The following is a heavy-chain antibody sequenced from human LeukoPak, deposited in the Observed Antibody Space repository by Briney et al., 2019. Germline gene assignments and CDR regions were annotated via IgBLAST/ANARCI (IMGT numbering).Heavy chain of an antibody. J-gene: IGHJ3*02. D-gene: IGHD1-26*01. CDR3: ARPALWGELLGAFHI. V-gene: IGHV1-46*02. Sequence: GASVKVSCKASGYTFNAYYMHWVRQAPGQGLEWMGKIDPSGGSTRYAQKFQGRVNMTRDISTSTVYMELSGLTSDDTAVYYCARPALWGELLGAFHIWGQGTMVTVSS. CDR2: IDPSGGST. CDR1: GYTFNAYY.